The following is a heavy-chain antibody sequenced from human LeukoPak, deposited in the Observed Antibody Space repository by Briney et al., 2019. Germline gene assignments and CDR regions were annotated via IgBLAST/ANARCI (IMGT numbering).Heavy chain of an antibody. CDR2: IYYSGST. CDR3: ARRSARLWFGESLYYFDY. V-gene: IGHV4-30-4*08. CDR1: GGSISSGDYC. Sequence: PSETLSLTCTVSGGSISSGDYCWSWIRQPPGKGLEWIGYIYYSGSTYYNPSLKSRVTISVDTSKNQFSLKLSSVTAADTAVYYCARRSARLWFGESLYYFDYWGQGTLVTVSS. J-gene: IGHJ4*02. D-gene: IGHD3-10*01.